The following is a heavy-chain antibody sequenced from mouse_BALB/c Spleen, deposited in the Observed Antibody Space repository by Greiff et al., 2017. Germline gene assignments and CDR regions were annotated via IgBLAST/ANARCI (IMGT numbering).Heavy chain of an antibody. J-gene: IGHJ4*01. CDR1: GFTFSSFG. CDR3: ARVGGSRDPMDY. CDR2: ISSGSSTI. V-gene: IGHV5-17*02. Sequence: EVKLVESGGGLVQPGGSRKLSCAASGFTFSSFGMHWVRQAPEKGLEWVAYISSGSSTIYYADTVKGRFTISRDNPKNTLFLQMTSLRSEDTAMYYCARVGGSRDPMDYWGQGTSVTVSS. D-gene: IGHD3-1*01.